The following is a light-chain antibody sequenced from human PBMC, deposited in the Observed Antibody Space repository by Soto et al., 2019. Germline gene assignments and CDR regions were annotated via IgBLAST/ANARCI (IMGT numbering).Light chain of an antibody. CDR3: QQYGSSPWT. J-gene: IGKJ1*01. Sequence: EIVLTQSPLTLSLSHGERATLSCRASQSLSSYLAWYRQKPGQAPRLLIYDTSSRATGIPDRFSGSGSGTDFTLTISRLEPEDFAVYYCQQYGSSPWTFGQGTKVDIK. V-gene: IGKV3-20*01. CDR1: QSLSSY. CDR2: DTS.